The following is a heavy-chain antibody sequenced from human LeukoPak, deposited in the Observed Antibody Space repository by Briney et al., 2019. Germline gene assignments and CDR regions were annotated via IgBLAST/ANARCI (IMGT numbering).Heavy chain of an antibody. CDR3: ARDVGTGSRAQYYFDY. CDR1: GYTFASYY. J-gene: IGHJ4*02. CDR2: INPSGGST. V-gene: IGHV1-46*01. Sequence: GASVTVSCKASGYTFASYYMHWVRPAPGRGVEWMGIINPSGGSTSYAQKFQGRVTLTRDTSTSTVYMEPSSLRSEDTAVYYCARDVGTGSRAQYYFDYWGQGTLVTVSS. D-gene: IGHD1-26*01.